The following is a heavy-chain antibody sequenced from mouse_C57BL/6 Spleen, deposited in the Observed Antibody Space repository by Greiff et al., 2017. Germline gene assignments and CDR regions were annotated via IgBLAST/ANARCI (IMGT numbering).Heavy chain of an antibody. J-gene: IGHJ1*03. CDR3: ARPRYWYFDV. V-gene: IGHV1-69*01. Sequence: VQLQQPGAELVMPGASVKLSCKASGYTFTSYWMHWVKQRPGQGLEWIGEIDPSDSYTNYNQKLKGKSTLTVDKSSSTAYMQLSSLTSEDSAVYYCARPRYWYFDVWGTGTTVTVSS. CDR1: GYTFTSYW. CDR2: IDPSDSYT.